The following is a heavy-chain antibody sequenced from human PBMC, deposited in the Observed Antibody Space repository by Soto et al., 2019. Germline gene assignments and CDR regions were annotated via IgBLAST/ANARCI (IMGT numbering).Heavy chain of an antibody. V-gene: IGHV1-2*04. CDR1: GYTFTGYY. D-gene: IGHD3-3*01. J-gene: IGHJ6*02. CDR3: ARDRLTQFLDPTSLSVDGMDV. Sequence: GASVKVSCKASGYTFTGYYMHWVRQAPGQGLEWMGWINPNSGGTNYAQKFQGWVTMTRDTSISTAYMELSRLRSDDTAVYYCARDRLTQFLDPTSLSVDGMDVWGQGTTVTVSS. CDR2: INPNSGGT.